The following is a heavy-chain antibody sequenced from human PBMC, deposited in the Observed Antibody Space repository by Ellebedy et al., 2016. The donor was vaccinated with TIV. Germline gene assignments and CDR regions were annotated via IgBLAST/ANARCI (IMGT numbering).Heavy chain of an antibody. J-gene: IGHJ4*02. Sequence: GESLKISXAASGFTFSSYAMSWVRQAPGKGLEWVSAISGSGGSTYYADSVKGRFTISRDNSKNTLYLQMNSLRAEDTAVYYCAKAVGYYYDGYFDYWGQGTLVTVSS. CDR3: AKAVGYYYDGYFDY. CDR1: GFTFSSYA. D-gene: IGHD3-22*01. V-gene: IGHV3-23*01. CDR2: ISGSGGST.